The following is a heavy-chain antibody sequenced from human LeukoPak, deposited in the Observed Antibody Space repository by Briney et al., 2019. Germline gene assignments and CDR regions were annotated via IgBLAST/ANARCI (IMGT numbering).Heavy chain of an antibody. CDR3: ARVTMATTKRYYYYYMDV. CDR2: ISSNGGST. J-gene: IGHJ6*03. D-gene: IGHD5-24*01. Sequence: GGSLRLSCAASGFTFSSYAMHWVRQAPGKGLEYVSAISSNGGSTYYANSAKGRFTISRDNAKNSLYLQMNSLRAEDTAVYYCARVTMATTKRYYYYYMDVWGKGTTVTVSS. CDR1: GFTFSSYA. V-gene: IGHV3-64*01.